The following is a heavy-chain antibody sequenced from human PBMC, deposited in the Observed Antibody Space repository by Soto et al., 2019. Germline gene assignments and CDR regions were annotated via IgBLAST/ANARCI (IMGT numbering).Heavy chain of an antibody. CDR2: IYHSGFT. D-gene: IGHD2-8*01. Sequence: QVQLQESGPGLVKPSQTLSLTCSLSGGSINSSDYYWSWIRQPPGKGLEWIGHIYHSGFTFANPSLRSRLTISIDPSTNQFSLRLSSVTAAATAVYYCARDYSIRVDVWGQGTTVTVSS. CDR1: GGSINSSDYY. CDR3: ARDYSIRVDV. V-gene: IGHV4-30-4*01. J-gene: IGHJ6*02.